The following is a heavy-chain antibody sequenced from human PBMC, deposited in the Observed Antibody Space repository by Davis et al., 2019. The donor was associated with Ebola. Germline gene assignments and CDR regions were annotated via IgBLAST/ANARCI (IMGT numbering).Heavy chain of an antibody. Sequence: GESLKISCKGSGYSFSSYWIVWVRQMPGEGLEYMGIIYPDDSRTIYSPSFQGQVTFSVDKSTNTAYLQWSSLKASDTAMYYCARRRGAGTNFFDYWGQGTLVTVSS. CDR2: IYPDDSRT. CDR3: ARRRGAGTNFFDY. D-gene: IGHD1-7*01. V-gene: IGHV5-51*01. J-gene: IGHJ4*02. CDR1: GYSFSSYW.